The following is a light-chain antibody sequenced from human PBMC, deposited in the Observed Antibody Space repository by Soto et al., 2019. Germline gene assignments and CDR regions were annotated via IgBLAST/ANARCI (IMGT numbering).Light chain of an antibody. CDR3: NSFTNTNTYV. V-gene: IGLV2-14*03. CDR2: DVS. Sequence: QSVLTQPASVSGSPGQSITISCTGASSDVGGFDHVSWYQQHPGKVPRLLIYDVSSRPSGVSDRFSGSKSGNTASLTISGLQAEDEADSYCNSFTNTNTYVFGTGTKV. CDR1: SSDVGGFDH. J-gene: IGLJ1*01.